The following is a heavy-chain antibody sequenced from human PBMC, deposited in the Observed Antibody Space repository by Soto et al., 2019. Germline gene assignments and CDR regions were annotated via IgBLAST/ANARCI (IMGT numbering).Heavy chain of an antibody. CDR2: IKQDGSEQ. J-gene: IGHJ4*02. V-gene: IGHV3-7*01. CDR3: AAGAYPFHY. Sequence: GGSLRLSCAASGFTFSDAWMSWVRQAPGKGLEWVANIKQDGSEQYYVDSVKGRFTISRDNSKNSLYLQMNSLRAEDTAVYYCAAGAYPFHYWGQGTPVTVSS. CDR1: GFTFSDAW.